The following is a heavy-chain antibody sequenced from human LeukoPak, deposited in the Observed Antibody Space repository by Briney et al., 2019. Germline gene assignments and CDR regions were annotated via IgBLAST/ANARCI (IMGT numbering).Heavy chain of an antibody. CDR3: ARYSTSWDY. J-gene: IGHJ4*02. V-gene: IGHV4-4*07. Sequence: SETLSLTCTVSSGSISSYYLTWIRQPAGKGLEWIGRIYASGSTDYNPSLKSRVTMSVDTSKNQFSLRLTSVTAADTAVYYCARYSTSWDYWGQGTLVTVSS. CDR2: IYASGST. D-gene: IGHD2-2*01. CDR1: SGSISSYY.